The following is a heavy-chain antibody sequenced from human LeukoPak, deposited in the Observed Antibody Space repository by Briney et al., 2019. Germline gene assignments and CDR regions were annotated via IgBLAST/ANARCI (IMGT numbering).Heavy chain of an antibody. Sequence: SETLSLTCAVYGGSFSGYYWSWIRQPPGKGLEWIGEINHSGSTNYSPSLKSRVTISVDTSKNQFSLKLSSVTAADTAVYYCAIVVVPAAMREGFWFDPWGQGTLVTVSS. CDR2: INHSGST. D-gene: IGHD2-2*01. V-gene: IGHV4-34*01. CDR1: GGSFSGYY. CDR3: AIVVVPAAMREGFWFDP. J-gene: IGHJ5*02.